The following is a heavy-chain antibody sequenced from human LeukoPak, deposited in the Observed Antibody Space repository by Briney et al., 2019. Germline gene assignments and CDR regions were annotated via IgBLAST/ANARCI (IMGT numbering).Heavy chain of an antibody. CDR1: GGSISSYY. CDR2: IYYSGST. Sequence: SETLSLTCTVSGGSISSYYWSWIRQPPGKGLEWIGYIYYSGSTDYNPSLKSRVTISVDTSKNQFSLKLSSVTAADTAVYYCARGVVAYYYGSGSYRPTWYFDLWGRGTLVTVSS. V-gene: IGHV4-59*01. J-gene: IGHJ2*01. CDR3: ARGVVAYYYGSGSYRPTWYFDL. D-gene: IGHD3-10*01.